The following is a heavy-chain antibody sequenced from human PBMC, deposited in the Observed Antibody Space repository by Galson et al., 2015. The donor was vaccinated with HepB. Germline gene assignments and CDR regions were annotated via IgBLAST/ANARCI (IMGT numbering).Heavy chain of an antibody. D-gene: IGHD2-2*01. Sequence: SLRLSCAASGFTFSSYSMNWVRQAPGKGLEWVSSISSSSSYIYYADSVKGRFTISRDNAKNSLYLQMNSLRAEDTAVYYCAKSVGYCSSTSCYAVGCYYYGMDVWGQGTTVTVSS. CDR1: GFTFSSYS. CDR2: ISSSSSYI. V-gene: IGHV3-21*01. CDR3: AKSVGYCSSTSCYAVGCYYYGMDV. J-gene: IGHJ6*02.